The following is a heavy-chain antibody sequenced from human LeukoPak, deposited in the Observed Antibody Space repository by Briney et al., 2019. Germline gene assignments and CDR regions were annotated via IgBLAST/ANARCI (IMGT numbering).Heavy chain of an antibody. Sequence: MPSETLSLTCTVSGVTINSHYWSWIRQPPGEGLEWIAYTHTNGRTKYNPSLKSRVTISLDTSKNQFSLNLYSVTAADTAVYFCARHYLYGDSSWDSWGPGTLVTVSS. D-gene: IGHD4-17*01. CDR3: ARHYLYGDSSWDS. CDR2: THTNGRT. J-gene: IGHJ4*02. V-gene: IGHV4-4*08. CDR1: GVTINSHY.